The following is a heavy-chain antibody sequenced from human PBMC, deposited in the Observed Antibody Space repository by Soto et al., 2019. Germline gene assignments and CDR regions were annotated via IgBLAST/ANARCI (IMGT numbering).Heavy chain of an antibody. J-gene: IGHJ6*02. D-gene: IGHD2-2*01. CDR2: IIPIFGTA. Sequence: VKVSFKASGGTFSSYAISWVRQAPGQGLEWMGGIIPIFGTANYAQKFQGRVTITADKSTSTAYMELSSLRSEDTAVYYCASPPPYCSSTSCYGVGGMDVWGQGTTVTVSS. CDR1: GGTFSSYA. CDR3: ASPPPYCSSTSCYGVGGMDV. V-gene: IGHV1-69*06.